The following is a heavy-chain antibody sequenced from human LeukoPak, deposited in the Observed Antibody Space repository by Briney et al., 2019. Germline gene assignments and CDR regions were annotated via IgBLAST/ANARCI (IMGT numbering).Heavy chain of an antibody. CDR2: ISAYNGNT. CDR3: ARDNSRTYYDFWSGYPSGWFDP. Sequence: ASVKLSCKASGYTFTSYGISWVRQAPGQGLEWMGWISAYNGNTNYAQKLQGRVTMTTDTSTSTAYMELRSLRSDDTAVYYCARDNSRTYYDFWSGYPSGWFDPWGQGTLVTVSS. V-gene: IGHV1-18*01. J-gene: IGHJ5*02. D-gene: IGHD3-3*01. CDR1: GYTFTSYG.